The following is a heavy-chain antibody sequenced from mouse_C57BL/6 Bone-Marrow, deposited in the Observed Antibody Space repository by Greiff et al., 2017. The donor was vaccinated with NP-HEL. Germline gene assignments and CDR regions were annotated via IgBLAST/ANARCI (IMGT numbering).Heavy chain of an antibody. J-gene: IGHJ4*01. V-gene: IGHV1-81*01. Sequence: QVQLQQSGAELARPGASVKLSCKASGYTFTSYGISWVKQRTGQGLEWIGEIYPRSGNNYYNEKFKGKATLTADKSSSTAYMQLRSLTSEDSAVYFCARYRYDYGRSYDAMDYWGQGTSVTVSS. CDR1: GYTFTSYG. CDR3: ARYRYDYGRSYDAMDY. D-gene: IGHD1-1*01. CDR2: IYPRSGNN.